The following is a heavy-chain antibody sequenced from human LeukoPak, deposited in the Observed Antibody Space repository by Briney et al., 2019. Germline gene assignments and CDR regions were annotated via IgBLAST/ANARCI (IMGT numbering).Heavy chain of an antibody. J-gene: IGHJ4*02. D-gene: IGHD4-23*01. V-gene: IGHV4-31*01. CDR3: AGPRDYGGNQYYFDY. CDR2: IFYSGST. Sequence: SRTLSLTCTVSGCSISSGGYYWSWIRQHPGKGREWIGYIFYSGSTYYNPSLKSPLPISVDTSTHQFSLKPSSVPPEDTAVYYCAGPRDYGGNQYYFDYWGQATLATVSS. CDR1: GCSISSGGYY.